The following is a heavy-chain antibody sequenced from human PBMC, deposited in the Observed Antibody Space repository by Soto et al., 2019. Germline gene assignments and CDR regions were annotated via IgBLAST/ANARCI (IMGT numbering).Heavy chain of an antibody. CDR3: ARGNALYDY. D-gene: IGHD2-2*01. CDR2: IRSSDNTR. Sequence: GGSLRLSCAASGFSFSDYYMSWIRQAPGKGLEWVSYIRSSDNTRYYADSVKGRFTISRDNAKNSLFLQMNSLRAEDTAVYYCARGNALYDYWGQGTLVTVSS. CDR1: GFSFSDYY. V-gene: IGHV3-11*01. J-gene: IGHJ4*02.